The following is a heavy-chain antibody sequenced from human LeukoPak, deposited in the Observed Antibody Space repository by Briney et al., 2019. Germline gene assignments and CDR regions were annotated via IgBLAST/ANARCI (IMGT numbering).Heavy chain of an antibody. D-gene: IGHD1-26*01. J-gene: IGHJ5*02. CDR3: AAYSGSYNWYDP. CDR2: IHYSGST. Sequence: SETLSLTCSVSGDSFSTYYWSWIRLPPGKGLEWIGFIHYSGSTTYNPSLKSRVTMSIDTSKNQFSLRLSSVTAAGTAVYYCAAYSGSYNWYDPWGQGTLVTVSS. CDR1: GDSFSTYY. V-gene: IGHV4-59*01.